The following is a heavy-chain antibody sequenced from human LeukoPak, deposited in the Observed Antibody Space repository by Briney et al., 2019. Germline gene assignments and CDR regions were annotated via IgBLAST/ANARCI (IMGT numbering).Heavy chain of an antibody. CDR1: GGSISSYY. CDR3: AREPSSAHYFDY. J-gene: IGHJ4*02. CDR2: IYTSGST. Sequence: SQTLSLTCNDSGGSISSYYWSWIRQPAGKGLEWIGRIYTSGSTNYNPSLKSRVTMSVDTSKNQFSLKLSSVTAADTAVYYCAREPSSAHYFDYWGQGTLVTVSS. D-gene: IGHD6-6*01. V-gene: IGHV4-4*07.